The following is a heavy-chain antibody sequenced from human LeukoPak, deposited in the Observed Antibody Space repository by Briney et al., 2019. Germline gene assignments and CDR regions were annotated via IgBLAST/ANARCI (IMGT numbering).Heavy chain of an antibody. D-gene: IGHD3-9*01. Sequence: GGSLRLSCAASGFRFGDYHLNWVRQAPGKGLEWVGNINPYGITKYYGDSVKGRFTISRDNADNSLYLQMTSLRVEDTALYYRARGRDWSFEFWGQGTLVTVSS. J-gene: IGHJ4*02. CDR1: GFRFGDYH. V-gene: IGHV3-7*04. CDR3: ARGRDWSFEF. CDR2: INPYGITK.